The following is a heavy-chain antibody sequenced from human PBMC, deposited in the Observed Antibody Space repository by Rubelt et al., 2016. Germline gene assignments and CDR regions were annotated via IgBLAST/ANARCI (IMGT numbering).Heavy chain of an antibody. V-gene: IGHV4-34*02. J-gene: IGHJ3*01. Sequence: QVQLQQWGAGLLKPSETLSLTCAVYGGSFSGYSWSWIRQPHGNGLACIVEVNHGCSTNFNPSLTRRLTISLTTYAKHLALKLTSGTAADTAVYYCARHVVAAAPLGVWGQGTMVTVSS. CDR3: ARHVVAAAPLGV. CDR1: GGSFSGYS. D-gene: IGHD6-13*01. CDR2: VNHGCST.